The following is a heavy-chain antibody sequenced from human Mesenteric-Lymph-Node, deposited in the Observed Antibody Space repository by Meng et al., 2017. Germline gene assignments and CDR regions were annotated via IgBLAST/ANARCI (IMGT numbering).Heavy chain of an antibody. J-gene: IGHJ4*02. V-gene: IGHV4-39*07. CDR2: INHSGST. Sequence: SETLSLTCTVSGGSVSSGSYYWSWIRQPPGKGLEWIGEINHSGSTNYNPSLKSRVTISVDTSKNQFSLKLSSVTAADTAVYYCARGSWHPGHYYYFDYWGQGTLVTVSS. D-gene: IGHD3-9*01. CDR3: ARGSWHPGHYYYFDY. CDR1: GGSVSSGSYY.